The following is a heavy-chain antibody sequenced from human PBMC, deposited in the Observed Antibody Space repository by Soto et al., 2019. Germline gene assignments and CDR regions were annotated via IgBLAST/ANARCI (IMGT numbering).Heavy chain of an antibody. V-gene: IGHV3-48*03. J-gene: IGHJ3*02. CDR1: GFSFSTSE. Sequence: EVQLVESGGGLVQPGGSLRLSCAASGFSFSTSEMNWVRQAPGKGLEWFSYISKSSVTTHYADSVKGRFTISRDNANNSLFLEMNSLRVEDTALYYCAPRKFGSFNIAAFEIWGQGTMVTVSS. CDR3: APRKFGSFNIAAFEI. D-gene: IGHD3-16*01. CDR2: ISKSSVTT.